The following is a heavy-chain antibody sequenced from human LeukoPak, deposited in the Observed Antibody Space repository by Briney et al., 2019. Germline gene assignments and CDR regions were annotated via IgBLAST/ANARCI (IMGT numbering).Heavy chain of an antibody. CDR1: GFTFSSCS. V-gene: IGHV3-21*01. Sequence: GGSLRLSCAASGFTFSSCSMNWVRQAPGKGLEWVSSISSSSSYMYYTDSVKGRFTISRDNARNSLYLQMNSLTAEDTAVYYCARDPSGRYYYSYGLDVWGQGTTVTVSS. CDR3: ARDPSGRYYYSYGLDV. J-gene: IGHJ6*02. D-gene: IGHD5-12*01. CDR2: ISSSSSYM.